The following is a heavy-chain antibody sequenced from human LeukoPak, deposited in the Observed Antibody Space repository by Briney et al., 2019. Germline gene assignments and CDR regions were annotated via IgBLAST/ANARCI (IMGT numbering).Heavy chain of an antibody. J-gene: IGHJ4*02. CDR2: ISSSSSYI. CDR1: EFTFSSYT. Sequence: GGSLRLSCAASEFTFSSYTMHWVRQAPGTGLEWFSSISSSSSYIYYADSVKGRFPVSRDNAKNSVFLDMNSLRVDDTAIYYCAKDARIFGVINYFDSWGQGTLVTVSS. CDR3: AKDARIFGVINYFDS. D-gene: IGHD3-3*01. V-gene: IGHV3-21*01.